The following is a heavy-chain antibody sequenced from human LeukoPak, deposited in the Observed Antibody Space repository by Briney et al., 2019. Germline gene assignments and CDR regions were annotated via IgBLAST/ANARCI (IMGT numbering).Heavy chain of an antibody. CDR3: AKDSQGSGRRYYGMDV. CDR1: GFSFDDYA. J-gene: IGHJ6*02. Sequence: GTSLRLSCAASGFSFDDYAMHWVRQAPGKGLEWVSGISWNGGSIGYADSVKGRFTTSRDNAKNYLYLQMNSLRAEDTALYYCAKDSQGSGRRYYGMDVWGQGTTVTVSS. V-gene: IGHV3-9*01. D-gene: IGHD3-10*01. CDR2: ISWNGGSI.